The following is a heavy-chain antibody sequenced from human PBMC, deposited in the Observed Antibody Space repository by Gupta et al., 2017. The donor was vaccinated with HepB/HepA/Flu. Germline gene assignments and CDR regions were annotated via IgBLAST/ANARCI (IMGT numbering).Heavy chain of an antibody. CDR1: GFTFSSYG. Sequence: EVQLLESGGGLVQPGGSLRLSCGASGFTFSSYGMGWVRQAPGKGLEWVSGISASGRDTYYAVSVKGRFTISRDNSKNTLFLEMNGLRAEDTAKYYCAKALRGGPFYYSGMDVWGQGTTVTVSS. J-gene: IGHJ6*02. V-gene: IGHV3-23*01. D-gene: IGHD3-10*01. CDR2: ISASGRDT. CDR3: AKALRGGPFYYSGMDV.